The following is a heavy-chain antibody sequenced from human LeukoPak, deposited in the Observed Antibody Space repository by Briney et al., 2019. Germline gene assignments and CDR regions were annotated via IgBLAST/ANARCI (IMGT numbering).Heavy chain of an antibody. CDR2: IIPIFGTA. Sequence: SVKVSCKASGGTFSSYAISWVRRAPGQGLEWMGGIIPIFGTANYAQKFQGRVTITADESTSTAYMELSSLRSEDTAVYYCARGTTVVTPVDYWGQGTLVTVSS. V-gene: IGHV1-69*13. J-gene: IGHJ4*02. D-gene: IGHD4-23*01. CDR1: GGTFSSYA. CDR3: ARGTTVVTPVDY.